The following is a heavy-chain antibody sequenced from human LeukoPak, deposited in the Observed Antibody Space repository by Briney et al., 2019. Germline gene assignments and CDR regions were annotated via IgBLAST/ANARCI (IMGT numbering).Heavy chain of an antibody. V-gene: IGHV3-23*01. CDR2: ISISDDNT. CDR1: GFTFSRYV. D-gene: IGHD2-2*01. CDR3: AKGDQPLVYGGAFDY. Sequence: GGSLRLSCAASGFTFSRYVMSWVRQAPGKGPEWISTISISDDNTFDADSVKGRFTISRDNSKTTLYLQMNSLRAEDTAVYYRAKGDQPLVYGGAFDYWGQGTLVTVSS. J-gene: IGHJ4*02.